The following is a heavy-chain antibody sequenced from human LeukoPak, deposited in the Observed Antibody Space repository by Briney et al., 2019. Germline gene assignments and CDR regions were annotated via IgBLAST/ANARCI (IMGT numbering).Heavy chain of an antibody. Sequence: LTXXVXXGSFSGXXWSXXRQXPXXXXXWIGEINHSGSTNYNPSLKSRVTISVDTSNNQFSLKLSSVTAADTAVYYCARVPKGDSHFDYWGQGTLVTVSS. V-gene: IGHV4-34*01. J-gene: IGHJ4*02. CDR2: INHSGST. CDR3: ARVPKGDSHFDY. D-gene: IGHD2-21*01. CDR1: XGSFSGXX.